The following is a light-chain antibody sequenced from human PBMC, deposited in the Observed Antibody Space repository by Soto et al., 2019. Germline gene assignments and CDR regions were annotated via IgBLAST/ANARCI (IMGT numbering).Light chain of an antibody. V-gene: IGKV1-33*01. CDR2: DAS. CDR1: QDISKY. J-gene: IGKJ5*01. CDR3: QQYNNLPYT. Sequence: DIQMNQSPSSLSASLGDRVTITCQASQDISKYLHWYQQRPGKAPILVIYDASNLEAGAPSRFSGGGSGTSFTLTISSLQPEDIGTYFCQQYNNLPYTFGQGTRLGIK.